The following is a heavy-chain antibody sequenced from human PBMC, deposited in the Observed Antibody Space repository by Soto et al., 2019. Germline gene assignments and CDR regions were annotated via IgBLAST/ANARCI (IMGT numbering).Heavy chain of an antibody. J-gene: IGHJ4*02. D-gene: IGHD6-6*01. CDR3: ARGQRSIAARPYYFDY. V-gene: IGHV4-59*01. CDR2: IYYSGST. CDR1: GGSISSYY. Sequence: SETLSLTCTVSGGSISSYYWSWIRQPPGKGLEWIGYIYYSGSTNYNPSPKGRVTISVDTSKNQFSLKLSSVTAADTAVYYCARGQRSIAARPYYFDYWGQGTLVTVSS.